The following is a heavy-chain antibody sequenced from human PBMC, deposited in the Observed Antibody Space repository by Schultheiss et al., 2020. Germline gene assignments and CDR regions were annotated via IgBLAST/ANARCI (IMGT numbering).Heavy chain of an antibody. CDR3: ARGGSNCSSTSCYVR. CDR1: GGSISSYY. Sequence: SETLSLTCTVSGGSISSYYWSWIRQPPGKGLEWIGYIYYSGSTNYNPSLKSRVTISVDTSKNQFSLKLSSVTAADTAVYYCARGGSNCSSTSCYVRWGQGTLVTVSS. V-gene: IGHV4-59*12. J-gene: IGHJ4*02. D-gene: IGHD2-2*01. CDR2: IYYSGST.